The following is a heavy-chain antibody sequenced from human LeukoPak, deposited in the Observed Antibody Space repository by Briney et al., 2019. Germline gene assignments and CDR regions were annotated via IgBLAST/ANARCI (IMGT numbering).Heavy chain of an antibody. CDR2: VLDNVRT. CDR3: ATIKRGNIFGFFDF. D-gene: IGHD5-18*01. V-gene: IGHV4-59*11. J-gene: IGHJ4*02. CDR1: GGSISSHY. Sequence: PSETLSLTCTVSGGSISSHYWSWVRQPPGKGLEWIGYVLDNVRTKDNPSLNSRFTLSADTSENQFSLRLTSVTAADTAVYYCATIKRGNIFGFFDFWGQGILVTVSS.